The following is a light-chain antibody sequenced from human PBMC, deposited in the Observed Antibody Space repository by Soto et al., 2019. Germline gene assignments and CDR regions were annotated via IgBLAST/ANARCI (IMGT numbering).Light chain of an antibody. CDR2: DAS. J-gene: IGKJ3*01. V-gene: IGKV1-33*01. CDR1: HDIRNH. Sequence: DIQMIQTPSSLSASVGDRVTIACQASHDIRNHLNWYQQKPGKAPKLLIYDASTFEAGAPSRFSGTGSGTHFTLIISSLQPEDFATYFCEHYDDLPQVTFGPGTTVDI. CDR3: EHYDDLPQVT.